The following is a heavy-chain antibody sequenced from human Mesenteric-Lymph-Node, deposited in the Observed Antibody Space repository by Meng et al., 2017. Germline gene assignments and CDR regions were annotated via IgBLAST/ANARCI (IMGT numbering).Heavy chain of an antibody. CDR2: IHYSGTT. CDR1: DGFTTSDDYY. CDR3: ARDSPGGYGYFDS. V-gene: IGHV4-30-4*01. J-gene: IGHJ4*02. D-gene: IGHD5-12*01. Sequence: GQLQGSGPGLVKPSQTLSLTCTVSDGFTTSDDYYWSWIRQPPGKGLEWIGYIHYSGTTYYNPSLKSRIAISLDTSKNQFSLNLNSVTAADAAVYYCARDSPGGYGYFDSWGQGTLVTVSS.